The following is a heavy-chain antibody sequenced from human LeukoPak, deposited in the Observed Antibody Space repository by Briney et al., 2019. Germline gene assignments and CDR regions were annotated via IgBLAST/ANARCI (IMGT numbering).Heavy chain of an antibody. D-gene: IGHD1-1*01. CDR3: AKVVGTGTTPTDY. V-gene: IGHV3-23*01. J-gene: IGHJ4*02. CDR1: GFTFSTYA. CDR2: ISASGSNT. Sequence: PGGSLRLSCAASGFTFSTYAMTWVRQAPGRGLECVSVISASGSNTDYADSVKGRFTISRDNSKNMVFLQMKSLRAEDTAVYCAKVVGTGTTPTDYWGQGTLVTVSS.